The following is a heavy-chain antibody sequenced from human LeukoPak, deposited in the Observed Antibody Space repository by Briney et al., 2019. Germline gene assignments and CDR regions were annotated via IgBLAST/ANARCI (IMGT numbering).Heavy chain of an antibody. Sequence: SETLSLTCTVSGGSISSGSYYWSWIRQPAGKGLEWIGRIYTSGSTNYNPSLKSRVAISVDTSKNQFSLKLSSVTAADTAVYYCARDGLEMATFYFDYWGQGTLVTVSS. D-gene: IGHD5-24*01. CDR1: GGSISSGSYY. V-gene: IGHV4-61*02. CDR2: IYTSGST. J-gene: IGHJ4*02. CDR3: ARDGLEMATFYFDY.